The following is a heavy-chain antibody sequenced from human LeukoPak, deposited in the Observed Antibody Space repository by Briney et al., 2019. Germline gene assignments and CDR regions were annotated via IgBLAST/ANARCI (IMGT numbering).Heavy chain of an antibody. CDR1: GYTFTSYD. V-gene: IGHV1-8*01. J-gene: IGHJ4*02. Sequence: ASVKVSCKASGYTFTSYDINWVRQATGQGLEWMGWMNPNSGNTGYAQKFQGRVTMTRNTSISTDYMELSSLRSEDTAVYYCARGRRYCSSTSCYYYFDYWGQGTLVTVSS. D-gene: IGHD2-2*01. CDR2: MNPNSGNT. CDR3: ARGRRYCSSTSCYYYFDY.